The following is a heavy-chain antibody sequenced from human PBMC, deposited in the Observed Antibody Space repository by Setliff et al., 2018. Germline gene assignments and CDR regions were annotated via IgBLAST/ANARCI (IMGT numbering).Heavy chain of an antibody. Sequence: AGESLKISCKVSGYTFSRYWIGWVRQMPGKGLEWLGIIYPSDSHTRYSPSFQGQVTISADKSISTAYLQWSSLKASDTAVYYCARALASAGTVYFDYWGQGTLVTSPQ. CDR3: ARALASAGTVYFDY. V-gene: IGHV5-51*01. CDR1: GYTFSRYW. CDR2: IYPSDSHT. J-gene: IGHJ4*02. D-gene: IGHD6-13*01.